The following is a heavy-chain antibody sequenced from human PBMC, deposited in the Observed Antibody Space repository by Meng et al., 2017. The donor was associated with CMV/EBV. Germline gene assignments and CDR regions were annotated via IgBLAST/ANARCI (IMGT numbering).Heavy chain of an antibody. D-gene: IGHD4/OR15-4a*01. CDR2: ISNSGSAK. J-gene: IGHJ6*02. Sequence: GGSLRLSCAASGFTFSSYTMNWVRQAPGKGLEWVSYISNSGSAKYYADSLRGRFTISRDNAKNSLYLQMNSLRAEDTAVYYCARDSRLWSNYYYYGMDVWGQGTTVTVSS. CDR3: ARDSRLWSNYYYYGMDV. CDR1: GFTFSSYT. V-gene: IGHV3-48*04.